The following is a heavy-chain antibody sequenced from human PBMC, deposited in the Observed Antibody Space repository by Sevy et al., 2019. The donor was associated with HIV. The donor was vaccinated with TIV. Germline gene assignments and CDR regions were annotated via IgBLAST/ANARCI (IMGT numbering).Heavy chain of an antibody. D-gene: IGHD6-19*01. J-gene: IGHJ4*02. CDR3: TRDLYGSGWFYFDY. CDR2: IKTKTYGGTT. CDR1: GFTFSDYD. V-gene: IGHV3-49*04. Sequence: GESLKISCTASGFTFSDYDMSWVRQAPGKGLEWVGFIKTKTYGGTTEYAASVKGRFIISRDDSKNIAYLQMNSLKTEDTAVYYCTRDLYGSGWFYFDYWGQGTLVTVSS.